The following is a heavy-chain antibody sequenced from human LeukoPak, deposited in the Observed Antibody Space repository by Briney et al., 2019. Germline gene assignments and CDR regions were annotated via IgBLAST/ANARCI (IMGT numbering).Heavy chain of an antibody. CDR3: ARDLPMIVVVGGFDY. CDR2: ISSSSSTI. D-gene: IGHD3-22*01. Sequence: PGGSLRLSCAASGFTFSSYSVNWVRQAPGKGLEWVSYISSSSSTIYYADSVKGRFTISRDNAKNSLYLQMNSLRAEDTAVYYCARDLPMIVVVGGFDYWGQGTLVTVSS. CDR1: GFTFSSYS. V-gene: IGHV3-48*01. J-gene: IGHJ4*02.